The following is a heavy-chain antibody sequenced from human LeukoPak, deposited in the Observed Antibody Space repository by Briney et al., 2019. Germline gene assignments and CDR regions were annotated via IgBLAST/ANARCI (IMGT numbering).Heavy chain of an antibody. CDR1: GGSFSGYY. J-gene: IGHJ4*02. D-gene: IGHD3-3*01. V-gene: IGHV4-34*01. CDR2: INHSGST. Sequence: SETLSLTCAVYGGSFSGYYWSWIRQPPGKGLEWIGEINHSGSTNYNPSLKSRVTISVDTSKNQFSLKLSSVTAADTAVYYCARSGLEWLLHWGQGTLVTVSS. CDR3: ARSGLEWLLH.